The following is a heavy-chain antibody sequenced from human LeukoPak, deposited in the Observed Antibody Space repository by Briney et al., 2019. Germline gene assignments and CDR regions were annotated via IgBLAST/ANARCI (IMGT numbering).Heavy chain of an antibody. CDR2: INPDGNKK. D-gene: IGHD5-18*01. Sequence: GGSLRLSCAVSGLAFSSSWMDWVRQAPGKGLEWVASINPDGNKKYSADSVKGRFTISRDNAENSLYLQMNSLRVEDTAFYYCARDLAYSRLDYWGQGMLVTVSS. CDR1: GLAFSSSW. J-gene: IGHJ4*02. CDR3: ARDLAYSRLDY. V-gene: IGHV3-7*01.